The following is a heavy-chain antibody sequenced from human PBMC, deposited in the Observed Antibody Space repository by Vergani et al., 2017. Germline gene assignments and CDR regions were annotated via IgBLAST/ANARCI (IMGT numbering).Heavy chain of an antibody. V-gene: IGHV3-13*01. D-gene: IGHD2-8*01. J-gene: IGHJ4*02. Sequence: VQLVESGGGVVQPGRSLRLSCAASGFTFSTYDMHWVRQATGKGLEWVSAIGTAGDTYYPGSVKGRFTISRENAKNSLYLQINGLRAGDTAVYYCARQSRDVFCTNGVCPLGYGGQGALVTVSS. CDR3: ARQSRDVFCTNGVCPLGY. CDR2: IGTAGDT. CDR1: GFTFSTYD.